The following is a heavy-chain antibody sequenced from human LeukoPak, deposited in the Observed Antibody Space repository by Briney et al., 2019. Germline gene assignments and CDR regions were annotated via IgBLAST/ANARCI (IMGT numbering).Heavy chain of an antibody. V-gene: IGHV4-30-4*01. J-gene: IGHJ3*02. CDR1: AGSISSGDYY. CDR2: IYYSGST. Sequence: SETLSLTCTVSAGSISSGDYYWSWIRQPPGKGLEWIGYIYYSGSTYYNPSLKSRVTISVDTSKNQFSLKLSSVTAADTAVYYCARGSTYYDFWSGYYKLLDAFDIWGQGTMVTVSS. CDR3: ARGSTYYDFWSGYYKLLDAFDI. D-gene: IGHD3-3*01.